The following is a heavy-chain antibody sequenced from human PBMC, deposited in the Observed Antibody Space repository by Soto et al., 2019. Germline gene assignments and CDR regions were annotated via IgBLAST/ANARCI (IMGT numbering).Heavy chain of an antibody. V-gene: IGHV4-31*03. Sequence: SETLSLTCTVSGGSISSGGYYWNWIRQHPGKGLEWIGYIYYTGITYYNPSLKGRVTISLGTSQNQFSLHLSSVTAADTAVYYGATEPNVPSGFDKWGQEALVTVFS. CDR2: IYYTGIT. J-gene: IGHJ4*02. CDR3: ATEPNVPSGFDK. CDR1: GGSISSGGYY.